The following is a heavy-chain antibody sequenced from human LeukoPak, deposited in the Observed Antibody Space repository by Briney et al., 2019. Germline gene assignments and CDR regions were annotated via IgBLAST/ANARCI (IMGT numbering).Heavy chain of an antibody. Sequence: GGSLRLSCAASGFTFDDYAMHWVRQAPGKGLEWVSGISWNSGSIGYADSVKGRFTISRDNAKNSLYLQMNSLRAEDTAVYYCARGGLWFGDMKYYFDYWGQGTLVTVSS. D-gene: IGHD3-10*01. V-gene: IGHV3-9*01. J-gene: IGHJ4*02. CDR2: ISWNSGSI. CDR1: GFTFDDYA. CDR3: ARGGLWFGDMKYYFDY.